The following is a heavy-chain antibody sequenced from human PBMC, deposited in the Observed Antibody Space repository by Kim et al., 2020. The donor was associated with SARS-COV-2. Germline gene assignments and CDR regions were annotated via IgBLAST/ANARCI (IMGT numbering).Heavy chain of an antibody. D-gene: IGHD3-9*01. Sequence: SETLSLTCAVYGGSFSGYYWSWIRQPPGKGLEWIGEINHSGSTNYNPSLKSRVTISVDTSKNQFSLKLSSVTAADTAVYYCAIATAPGYPFDYWGQGTLVTVYS. J-gene: IGHJ4*02. CDR3: AIATAPGYPFDY. CDR2: INHSGST. CDR1: GGSFSGYY. V-gene: IGHV4-34*01.